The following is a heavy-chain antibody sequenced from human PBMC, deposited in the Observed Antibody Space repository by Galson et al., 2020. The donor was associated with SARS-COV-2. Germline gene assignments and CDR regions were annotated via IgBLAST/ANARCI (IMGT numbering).Heavy chain of an antibody. J-gene: IGHJ4*02. V-gene: IGHV4-34*01. CDR3: ARDVDTAMVRGPGVLDY. D-gene: IGHD5-18*01. Sequence: SETLSLTCAAYGGSFSGYYWSWIRQPPGKGLEWIGEINHSGRTNYNPSPKSRVTISVDTSKNQFSLKLSSVTAADTAVYYWARDVDTAMVRGPGVLDYWGQGTLVTVSS. CDR2: INHSGRT. CDR1: GGSFSGYY.